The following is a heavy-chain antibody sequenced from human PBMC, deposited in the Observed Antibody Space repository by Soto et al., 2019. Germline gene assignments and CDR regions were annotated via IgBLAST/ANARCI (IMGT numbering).Heavy chain of an antibody. J-gene: IGHJ4*02. CDR1: GFTFSSYA. CDR3: AKDDYDFWSGYYLY. Sequence: GGSLRLSCAASGFTFSSYAMGWVRQAPGKGLEWVSAISGSGGSTYYADSVKGRFTISRDNSKNTLYLQMNSLRAEDTAVYYCAKDDYDFWSGYYLYWGQGTLVTVSS. V-gene: IGHV3-23*01. CDR2: ISGSGGST. D-gene: IGHD3-3*01.